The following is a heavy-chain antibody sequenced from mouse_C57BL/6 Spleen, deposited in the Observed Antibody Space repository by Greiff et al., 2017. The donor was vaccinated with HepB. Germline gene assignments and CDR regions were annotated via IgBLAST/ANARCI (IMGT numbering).Heavy chain of an antibody. D-gene: IGHD2-4*01. J-gene: IGHJ2*01. V-gene: IGHV5-17*01. CDR2: ISSGSSTI. CDR3: SRALYDYAYFDY. CDR1: GFTFSDYG. Sequence: EVQLVESGGGLVKPGGSLKLSCAASGFTFSDYGMHWVRQAPEKGLEWVAYISSGSSTIYYADTVKGRFTISRDNAKNTLFLHMTSLRSEDTAMYYCSRALYDYAYFDYWGQGTTLTVSS.